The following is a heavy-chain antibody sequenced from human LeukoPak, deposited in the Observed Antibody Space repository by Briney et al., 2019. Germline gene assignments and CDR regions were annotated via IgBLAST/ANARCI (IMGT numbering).Heavy chain of an antibody. V-gene: IGHV3-11*01. J-gene: IGHJ4*02. CDR1: GFSFSDYY. Sequence: GGSLRLSCAASGFSFSDYYMSWIRQAPGKGLEWVSYISSSGSIIIYADSVKGRFTISRDNAKNSLYLQMNSLRAEDTAVYYCARVHGDCSGGNCYYFDHWSQGTLVTVAS. CDR2: ISSSGSII. D-gene: IGHD2-15*01. CDR3: ARVHGDCSGGNCYYFDH.